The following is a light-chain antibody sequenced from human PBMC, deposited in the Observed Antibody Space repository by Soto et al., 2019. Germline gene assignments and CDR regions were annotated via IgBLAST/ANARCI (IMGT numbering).Light chain of an antibody. Sequence: IVMTQSPVTLSVPPGERVSLSCRASQSIGSSLAWYQQKRGQAPRLLIYGASTRATGIPGRFSGRGSGTEFTLTFSGLQSEDFAVYYCQHYTNWPPITFGQGTRLEIK. CDR1: QSIGSS. CDR2: GAS. V-gene: IGKV3-15*01. CDR3: QHYTNWPPIT. J-gene: IGKJ5*01.